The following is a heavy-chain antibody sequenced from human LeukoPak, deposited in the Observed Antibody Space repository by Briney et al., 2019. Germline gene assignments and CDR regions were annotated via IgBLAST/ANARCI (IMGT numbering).Heavy chain of an antibody. D-gene: IGHD5-24*01. V-gene: IGHV4-39*01. CDR2: SYYSGST. CDR1: GGSISSSSYY. J-gene: IGHJ4*02. CDR3: ARQTVGRWLQLTRLYYFDY. Sequence: MSSETLSLTCTVYGGSISSSSYYWGWIRQPPGKGLEWIGSSYYSGSTYYNPSLKSRVTISVDTSKHQFSLKLSSVTAADPAVFYCARQTVGRWLQLTRLYYFDYWGQGTLVTVSS.